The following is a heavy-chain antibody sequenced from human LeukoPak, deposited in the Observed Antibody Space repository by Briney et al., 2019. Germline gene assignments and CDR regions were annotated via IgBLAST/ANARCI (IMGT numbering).Heavy chain of an antibody. CDR2: IYYSGST. CDR3: ARYRGRNGSNYYFDY. V-gene: IGHV4-59*01. Sequence: LSETLSLTCTVSGGSISSYYWSWIRQPPGKELEWIGYIYYSGSTNYNPSLKSRVTISVDTSKNQFSLKLSSLTAADTAVYYCARYRGRNGSNYYFDYWGQGILVTVSS. CDR1: GGSISSYY. D-gene: IGHD5-24*01. J-gene: IGHJ4*02.